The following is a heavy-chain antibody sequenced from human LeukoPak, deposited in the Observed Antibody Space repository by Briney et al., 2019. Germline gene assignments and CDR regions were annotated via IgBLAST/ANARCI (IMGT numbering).Heavy chain of an antibody. CDR2: VTASARRT. D-gene: IGHD3-22*01. J-gene: IGHJ4*02. CDR1: GFTFSNYA. V-gene: IGHV3-23*01. CDR3: AKWGFTDRSGANFHS. Sequence: GGSLTLSCEASGFTFSNYAMSWVRQAPGKGLEWVSTVTASARRTYYADSVQGRFTISRDNSNNTLFLQVNSLRAHDTAVYHCAKWGFTDRSGANFHSWGQGTLVTVSS.